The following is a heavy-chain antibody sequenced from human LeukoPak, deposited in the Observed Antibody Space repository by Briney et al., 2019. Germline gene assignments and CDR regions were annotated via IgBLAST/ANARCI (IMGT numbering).Heavy chain of an antibody. Sequence: GGSLRLSCAASGFTFRNFAMSWVRQAPGKGLEWVSAIGGSDGTTYYADSVKGRFTISRDNSKNTLYLQMNSLRVDDTAVYYCVKGVSGWPYYFDYWGQGTLVTVSS. CDR3: VKGVSGWPYYFDY. CDR1: GFTFRNFA. D-gene: IGHD6-19*01. CDR2: IGGSDGTT. V-gene: IGHV3-23*01. J-gene: IGHJ4*02.